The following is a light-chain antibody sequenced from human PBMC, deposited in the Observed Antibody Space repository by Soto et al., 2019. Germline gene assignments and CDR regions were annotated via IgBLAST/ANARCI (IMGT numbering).Light chain of an antibody. Sequence: EIVLTQSPGTLSLSPGQRATLSCRASQSLSSSFLAWYQQKPGQAPRLLIYGASSRAAGVPDRFSGSWSGTDFTLTISSLDPEDFAVYFCHQFATSRTFGQGTKVDMK. CDR2: GAS. J-gene: IGKJ1*01. CDR1: QSLSSSF. CDR3: HQFATSRT. V-gene: IGKV3-20*01.